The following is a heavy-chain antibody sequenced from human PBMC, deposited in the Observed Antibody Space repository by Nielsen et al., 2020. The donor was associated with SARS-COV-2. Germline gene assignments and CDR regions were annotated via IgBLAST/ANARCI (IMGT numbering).Heavy chain of an antibody. V-gene: IGHV6-1*01. CDR2: TYYRSKWYN. J-gene: IGHJ4*02. CDR3: ARDMVDSGYDFDY. CDR1: GDSVSSNSAA. D-gene: IGHD5-12*01. Sequence: SQTLSLTCAISGDSVSSNSAAWNWLRQSPSRGLEWLGRTYYRSKWYNDYAVSVKSRITINPDTSKNQFSLQLNSVTPEDTAVYYCARDMVDSGYDFDYWGQGTLVTVSS.